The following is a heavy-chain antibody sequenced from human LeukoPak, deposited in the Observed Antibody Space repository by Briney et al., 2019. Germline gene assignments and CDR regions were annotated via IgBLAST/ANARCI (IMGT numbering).Heavy chain of an antibody. CDR2: IYYSGST. CDR3: ARDRGYCSSTSCYPDYYGMDV. J-gene: IGHJ6*02. D-gene: IGHD2-2*03. V-gene: IGHV4-59*01. Sequence: SETLSLTCTVSGGSISSYYWSWIRQPPGKGLEWIGYIYYSGSTNYNPSLKSRVTISVDTSKNQFSLKLSSVTAADTAVYYCARDRGYCSSTSCYPDYYGMDVWGQGTTVTVSS. CDR1: GGSISSYY.